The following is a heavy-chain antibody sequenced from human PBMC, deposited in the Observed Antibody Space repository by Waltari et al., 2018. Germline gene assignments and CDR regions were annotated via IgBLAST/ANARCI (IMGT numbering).Heavy chain of an antibody. V-gene: IGHV1-2*02. CDR2: INPKRGYT. J-gene: IGHJ4*02. CDR1: GYIFTGPF. D-gene: IGHD2-21*01. CDR3: ARDWGVVAAYNAFDF. Sequence: QIQLVQSGAEVKKPGASVKVSCTAHGYIFTGPFIRWVRHTPGQGLEWMGWINPKRGYTNYAQKVKGRITMTRDTSINTVYLELKRLTSADTAVYFCARDWGVVAAYNAFDFWGQGTLVTVSS.